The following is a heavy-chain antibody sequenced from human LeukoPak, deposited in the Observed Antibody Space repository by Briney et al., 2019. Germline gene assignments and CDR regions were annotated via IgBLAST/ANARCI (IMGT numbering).Heavy chain of an antibody. V-gene: IGHV4-38-2*01. CDR1: GYSISSGYY. J-gene: IGHJ4*02. Sequence: SETLSLTCAVSGYSISSGYYWGCIRQPPGKGLEWIGSIYHSGSTYYNPSLKSRVTISVDTSKNQFSLKLSSVTAADTAVYYCASFCSGGSCYSVLDYWGQGTLVTVSS. CDR2: IYHSGST. D-gene: IGHD2-15*01. CDR3: ASFCSGGSCYSVLDY.